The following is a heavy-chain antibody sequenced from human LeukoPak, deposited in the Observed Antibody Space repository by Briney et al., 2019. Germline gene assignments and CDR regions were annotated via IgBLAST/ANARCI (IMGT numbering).Heavy chain of an antibody. Sequence: PGGSLRLSCAASGFTFSSYGMHWVRQAPGKGLEWVAFIRYDGTNKYYADSVKGRFTISRDNSKNTLYLQMNSLRAEDTAVYYCAKDTPDRSVTGDVFDIWGQGTMVTVSS. CDR3: AKDTPDRSVTGDVFDI. J-gene: IGHJ3*02. D-gene: IGHD6-19*01. V-gene: IGHV3-30*02. CDR1: GFTFSSYG. CDR2: IRYDGTNK.